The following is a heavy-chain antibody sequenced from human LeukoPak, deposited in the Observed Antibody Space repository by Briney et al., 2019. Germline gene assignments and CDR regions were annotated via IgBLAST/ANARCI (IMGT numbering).Heavy chain of an antibody. D-gene: IGHD3-10*01. CDR3: ASVRRGFGESSKYYSYYYMDV. J-gene: IGHJ6*03. Sequence: SETRSLTCTVSGGSISTYYWSWIRRPPGKGLEWIGYIYYSGSTNYNPSLKSRVTISVDTSKNQFSLKLSSVTAADTAVYYCASVRRGFGESSKYYSYYYMDVWGNGTTVPIS. CDR2: IYYSGST. V-gene: IGHV4-59*01. CDR1: GGSISTYY.